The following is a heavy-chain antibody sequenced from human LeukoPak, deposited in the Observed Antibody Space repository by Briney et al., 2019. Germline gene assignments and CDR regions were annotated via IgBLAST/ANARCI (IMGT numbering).Heavy chain of an antibody. CDR2: IRYDGSYK. D-gene: IGHD1-1*01. CDR1: GFPFRSYA. Sequence: GGSLRLSCAASGFPFRSYAMHWVRQAPGKGLEWVAFIRYDGSYKYYGDSVKGRFTISRDNSKNTLYLQMNSLRAEDTAVYYCARALNLLDPVTLDYWGQGTLVTVSS. J-gene: IGHJ4*02. CDR3: ARALNLLDPVTLDY. V-gene: IGHV3-30*02.